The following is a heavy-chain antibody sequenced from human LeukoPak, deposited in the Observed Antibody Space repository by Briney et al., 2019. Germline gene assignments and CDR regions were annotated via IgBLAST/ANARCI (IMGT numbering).Heavy chain of an antibody. V-gene: IGHV4-39*01. D-gene: IGHD2-2*01. CDR2: IYYSGST. CDR1: GFTFSDHD. CDR3: ARHLGCSSVSCPDDGFDI. J-gene: IGHJ3*02. Sequence: GALRLSCAASGFTFSDHDMDWVRQAPGKGLEWIGSIYYSGSTNYNPSLKSRVTVSVDTSKNQFSLKVSSVTAADTAVYYCARHLGCSSVSCPDDGFDIWGQGTMVTVSS.